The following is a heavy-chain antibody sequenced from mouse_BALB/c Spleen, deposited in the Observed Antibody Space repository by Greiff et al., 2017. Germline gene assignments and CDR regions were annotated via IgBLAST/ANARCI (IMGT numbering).Heavy chain of an antibody. CDR2: ISSGSSTI. Sequence: EVQVVESGGGLVQPGGSRKLSCAASGFTFSSFGMHWVRQAQEKGLEWVAYISSGSSTIYYADTVKGRFTISRDNPKNTLFLQMTSLRSEDTAMYYCARDYYYAMDYWGQGTSVTVSS. J-gene: IGHJ4*01. D-gene: IGHD2-13*01. CDR3: ARDYYYAMDY. V-gene: IGHV5-17*02. CDR1: GFTFSSFG.